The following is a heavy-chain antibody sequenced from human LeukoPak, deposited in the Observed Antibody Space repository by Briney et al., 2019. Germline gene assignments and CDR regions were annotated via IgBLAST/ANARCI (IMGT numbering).Heavy chain of an antibody. Sequence: GSLRLSCAASRFTFSSYAMSWVRQAPGKGLEWVSVISSSGGTTYYADSVKGRFTISRDNSKNTLYLRLNSLRAEDTAVYYCAKRNSSGWYYFDYWGQGTLVTVSS. CDR1: RFTFSSYA. CDR3: AKRNSSGWYYFDY. V-gene: IGHV3-23*01. D-gene: IGHD6-19*01. J-gene: IGHJ4*02. CDR2: ISSSGGTT.